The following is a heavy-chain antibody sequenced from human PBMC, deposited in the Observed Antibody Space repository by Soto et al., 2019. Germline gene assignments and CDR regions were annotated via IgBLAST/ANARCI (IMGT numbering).Heavy chain of an antibody. CDR3: ARGVDIVATVWFDP. V-gene: IGHV1-8*01. Sequence: QVQLVQSGAEVKKPGASVKVSCKASGYTFTSYDINWVRQATGQGLEWMGWMNPNSGNTGYAQKFQGRVIMTRNTSISTAYMELSSLRSEDTAVYYCARGVDIVATVWFDPWGQGTLVTVSS. D-gene: IGHD5-12*01. CDR1: GYTFTSYD. CDR2: MNPNSGNT. J-gene: IGHJ5*02.